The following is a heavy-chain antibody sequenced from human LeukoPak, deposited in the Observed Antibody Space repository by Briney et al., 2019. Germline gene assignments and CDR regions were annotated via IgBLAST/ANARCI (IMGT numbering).Heavy chain of an antibody. Sequence: GGSLRLSCAASGFTFSTYWMSWVRQAPGKGLEWVANIKQDGTDKLYVDSVKGRFTLSRDNAKNTLYLQMSSLRVADTAVYYCAKELAVGTGAYNHWGQGTLVTVSS. V-gene: IGHV3-7*01. CDR3: AKELAVGTGAYNH. CDR1: GFTFSTYW. J-gene: IGHJ4*02. CDR2: IKQDGTDK. D-gene: IGHD6-13*01.